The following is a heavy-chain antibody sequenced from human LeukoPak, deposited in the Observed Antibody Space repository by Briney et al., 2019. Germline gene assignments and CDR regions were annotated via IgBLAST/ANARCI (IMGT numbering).Heavy chain of an antibody. V-gene: IGHV3-48*03. D-gene: IGHD1-26*01. Sequence: GGSLRLSCAASGFTFSSYEVNWVRQAPGKGLEWVSYISSSGSTIYYADSVKGRFTISRDNAKNSLYLQMNSLRVEDTAVYYCARGKSGSYGTKGYWGQGTLVTVSS. CDR2: ISSSGSTI. CDR1: GFTFSSYE. CDR3: ARGKSGSYGTKGY. J-gene: IGHJ4*02.